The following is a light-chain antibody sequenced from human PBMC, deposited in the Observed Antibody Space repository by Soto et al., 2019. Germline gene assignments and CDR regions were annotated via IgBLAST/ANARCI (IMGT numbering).Light chain of an antibody. V-gene: IGKV3-20*01. CDR2: AAS. CDR1: QSVSSSY. Sequence: DIVLMQSPGTLSLFPGERATLSCRASQSVSSSYLAWYQQKPGQAPRLLIYAASSRATGIPDRFSGSGSGTDFTLTISRLEPEDFAVYYCQQYGSSHLTFGPGTKVDIK. J-gene: IGKJ3*01. CDR3: QQYGSSHLT.